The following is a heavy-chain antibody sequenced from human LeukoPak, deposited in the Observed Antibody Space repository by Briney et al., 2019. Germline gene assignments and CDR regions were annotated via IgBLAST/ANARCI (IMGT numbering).Heavy chain of an antibody. Sequence: GGSLRLSCAAPGFTFSNYWMSWVRQAPGKGLEWVANIKEDGSEKYSLDSVKGRFTVSRDNVKNSLYLQINNLRVEDTAIYYCARSGSSVFWYWGQGTLVTVSS. D-gene: IGHD3-3*01. CDR1: GFTFSNYW. J-gene: IGHJ4*02. CDR2: IKEDGSEK. CDR3: ARSGSSVFWY. V-gene: IGHV3-7*01.